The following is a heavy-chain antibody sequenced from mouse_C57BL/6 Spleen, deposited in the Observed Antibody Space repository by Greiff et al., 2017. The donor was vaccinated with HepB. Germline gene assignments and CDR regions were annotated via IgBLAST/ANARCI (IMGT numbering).Heavy chain of an antibody. CDR3: ARGATARNFDY. D-gene: IGHD3-3*01. V-gene: IGHV3-6*01. Sequence: EVKLMESGPGLVKPSQSLSLTCSVTGYSITSGYYWNWIRQFPGNKLEWMGYISYDGSNNYNPSLKNRISITRDTSKNQFFLKLNSVTTEDTATYYCARGATARNFDYWGQGTTLTVSS. CDR2: ISYDGSN. CDR1: GYSITSGYY. J-gene: IGHJ2*01.